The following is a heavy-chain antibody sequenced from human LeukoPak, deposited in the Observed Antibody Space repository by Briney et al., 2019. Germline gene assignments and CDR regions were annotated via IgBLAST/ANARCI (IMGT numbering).Heavy chain of an antibody. J-gene: IGHJ5*02. CDR1: GYNFTTYW. CDR2: IYPRDSQI. D-gene: IGHD6-25*01. Sequence: GGSLRLSCKASGYNFTTYWIGWGRQMPGKGLEYMGIIYPRDSQIRYSPSFQGQVTISADKSISTAYLQWTSLKASDTAIYYCARHTKRPQAGWFDPWGQGTLVTVSS. V-gene: IGHV5-51*01. CDR3: ARHTKRPQAGWFDP.